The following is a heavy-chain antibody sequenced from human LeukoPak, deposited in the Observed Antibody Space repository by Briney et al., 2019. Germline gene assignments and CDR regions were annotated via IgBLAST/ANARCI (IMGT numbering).Heavy chain of an antibody. CDR1: GYTFTSYY. V-gene: IGHV1-46*01. Sequence: ASVKVSCKASGYTFTSYYMHWVRQAPGQGLEWMGIVNPSGGSTSYAQKFQGRVTMTRDMSTSTVYMELSSLRFDDTAVYYCARGATAGRFSLRPTGAYYMDVWGKGTTVTVSS. CDR2: VNPSGGST. CDR3: ARGATAGRFSLRPTGAYYMDV. D-gene: IGHD6-13*01. J-gene: IGHJ6*03.